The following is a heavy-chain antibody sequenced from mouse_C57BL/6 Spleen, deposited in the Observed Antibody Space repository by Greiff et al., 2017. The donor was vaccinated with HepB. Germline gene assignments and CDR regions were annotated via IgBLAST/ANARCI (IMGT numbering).Heavy chain of an antibody. CDR3: ARDYDYDVGDY. Sequence: DVHLVESGGGLVKPGGSLKLSCAASGFTFSDYGMHWVRQAPEKGLEWVAYISSGSSTIYYADTVKGRFTISRDNAKNTLFLQMTSLRSEDTAMYYCARDYDYDVGDYWGQGTTLTVSS. V-gene: IGHV5-17*01. CDR1: GFTFSDYG. CDR2: ISSGSSTI. D-gene: IGHD2-4*01. J-gene: IGHJ2*01.